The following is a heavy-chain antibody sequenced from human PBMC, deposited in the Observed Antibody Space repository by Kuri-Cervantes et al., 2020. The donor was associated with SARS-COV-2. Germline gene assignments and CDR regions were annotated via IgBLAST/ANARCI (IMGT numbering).Heavy chain of an antibody. J-gene: IGHJ5*02. CDR3: ARAVGGLGIRFDP. D-gene: IGHD7-27*01. CDR1: GYTFSSYA. V-gene: IGHV1-69*11. CDR2: IIPILGTA. Sequence: SVKVSCKASGYTFSSYAISWVRQAPGQGLEWMGRIIPILGTANYAQKFQGRVTITADESTSTAYMELSSLRSEDTAVYYCARAVGGLGIRFDPWGQGTLVTVSS.